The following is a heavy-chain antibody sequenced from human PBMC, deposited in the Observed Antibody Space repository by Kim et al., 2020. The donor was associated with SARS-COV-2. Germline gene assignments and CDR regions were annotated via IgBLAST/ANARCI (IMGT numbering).Heavy chain of an antibody. CDR1: GFTFSSYG. J-gene: IGHJ4*02. CDR3: AKDAGTGSMQWLVPEAQYYFDY. Sequence: GGSLRLSCAASGFTFSSYGMHWVRQAPGKGLEWVAVIWYDGSNKYYADSVKGRFTISRDNSKNTLYLQMNSLRAEDTAVYYCAKDAGTGSMQWLVPEAQYYFDYWGRGTLVPVSS. D-gene: IGHD6-19*01. CDR2: IWYDGSNK. V-gene: IGHV3-33*06.